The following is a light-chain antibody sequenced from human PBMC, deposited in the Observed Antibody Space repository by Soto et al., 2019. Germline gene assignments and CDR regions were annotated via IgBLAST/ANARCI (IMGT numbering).Light chain of an antibody. CDR3: QQRSSWMYT. V-gene: IGKV3-11*01. CDR1: QSVSSY. Sequence: EIVLTQSPATLSLSPGERATLSCRASQSVSSYLAWYQQKPGQAPRLLIYDASNRATDIPARFSGSGSGTDFTLTISSLEPEDFALYYCQQRSSWMYTFGQGTKLEIK. CDR2: DAS. J-gene: IGKJ2*01.